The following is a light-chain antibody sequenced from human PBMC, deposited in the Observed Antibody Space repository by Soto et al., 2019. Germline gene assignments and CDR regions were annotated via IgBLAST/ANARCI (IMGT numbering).Light chain of an antibody. CDR3: QVWDSGSAHVL. J-gene: IGLJ2*01. V-gene: IGLV3-21*01. Sequence: SYELTQPPSVSVAPGETARISCGGKNIGIKGVHWYQQKPGQAPVLVIYSDTDLPPVIPERFSGSNSANMATLTISRVEAGDEADYYCQVWDSGSAHVLFGGGTKVTVL. CDR2: SDT. CDR1: NIGIKG.